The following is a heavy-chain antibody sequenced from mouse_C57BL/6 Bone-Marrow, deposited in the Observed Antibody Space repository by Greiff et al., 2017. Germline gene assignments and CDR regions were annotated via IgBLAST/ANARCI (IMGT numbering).Heavy chain of an antibody. V-gene: IGHV14-4*01. J-gene: IGHJ3*01. CDR2: IDPENGDT. CDR3: TTPAFAY. CDR1: GFNIKDDY. Sequence: EVKLMESGAELVRPGASVKLSCTASGFNIKDDYMHWVKQRPEQGLEWIGWIDPENGDTEYASKFQGKATITADTSTNTAYLQLSSLTSEDTAVYYCTTPAFAYWGQGTLVTVSA.